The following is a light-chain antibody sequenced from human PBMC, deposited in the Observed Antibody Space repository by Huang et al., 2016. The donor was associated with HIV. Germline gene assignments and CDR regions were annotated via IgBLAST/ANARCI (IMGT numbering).Light chain of an antibody. CDR3: QQYNKWPPLT. CDR1: QSVSSM. J-gene: IGKJ4*01. CDR2: GAS. Sequence: EIVMTQSPATLSVSPGERATLSCRASQSVSSMLAWYQQKPGQAPRLLIYGASTRAIGIPDRFSGSGSGTEFTLTISSLQSEDFAVYYCQQYNKWPPLTFGGGTKVEIK. V-gene: IGKV3-15*01.